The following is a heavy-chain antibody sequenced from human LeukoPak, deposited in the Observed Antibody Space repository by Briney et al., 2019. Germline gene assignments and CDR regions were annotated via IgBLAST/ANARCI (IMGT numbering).Heavy chain of an antibody. V-gene: IGHV1-8*01. CDR1: GYTFTSYD. J-gene: IGHJ4*02. Sequence: GASVKVSCKASGYTFTSYDINWVRQATGQGLEWMGWMNPNSGNTGYAQKFQGRVTITADQSTSTAYMELSSLRSEDTAVYYCARDHESGGYSGYDPFDYWGQGTLVTVSS. D-gene: IGHD5-12*01. CDR2: MNPNSGNT. CDR3: ARDHESGGYSGYDPFDY.